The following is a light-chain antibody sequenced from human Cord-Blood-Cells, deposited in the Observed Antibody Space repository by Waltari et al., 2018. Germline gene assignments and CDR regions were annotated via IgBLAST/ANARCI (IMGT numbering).Light chain of an antibody. CDR2: KDS. CDR3: YAAADNNLGV. Sequence: SYELPQPSSVYVSPGQTARITCPGAVLAKKFARGVQLKPGQAPVLVIYKDSERPSRIPERFSGSSSGTTVTLTISGAQVEDEADYYCYAAADNNLGVFGGGTKLTVL. V-gene: IGLV3-27*01. J-gene: IGLJ3*02. CDR1: VLAKKF.